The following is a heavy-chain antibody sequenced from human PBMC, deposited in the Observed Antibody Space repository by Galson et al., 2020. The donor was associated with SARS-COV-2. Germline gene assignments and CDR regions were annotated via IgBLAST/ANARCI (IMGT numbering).Heavy chain of an antibody. CDR1: GFTFSSYG. D-gene: IGHD2-8*01. J-gene: IGHJ6*02. CDR3: ARDHHETGKHCTNGVCYYRDYYYYGMGV. Sequence: TGGSLRLSCAASGFTFSSYGMHWVRQAPGKGLEWVAVIWYDGSNKYYADSVKGRFTISRDNSKNTLYLQMNSLRAEDTAVYYCARDHHETGKHCTNGVCYYRDYYYYGMGVWGQGTTVTVSS. V-gene: IGHV3-33*01. CDR2: IWYDGSNK.